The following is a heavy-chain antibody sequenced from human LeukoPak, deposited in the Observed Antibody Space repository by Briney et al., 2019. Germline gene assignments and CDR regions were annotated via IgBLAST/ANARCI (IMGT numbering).Heavy chain of an antibody. CDR1: GGSISGYY. V-gene: IGHV4-59*01. D-gene: IGHD1-26*01. CDR3: ARGEWDLLFGY. Sequence: SSETLSLTCTVSGGSISGYYWSWIRQPPGKGLEWIGYIFYSGSTNYNPSLKSRVTISVDTSKNQFSLKLSSVTAADTAVYYCARGEWDLLFGYWGQGTLVTVSS. J-gene: IGHJ4*02. CDR2: IFYSGST.